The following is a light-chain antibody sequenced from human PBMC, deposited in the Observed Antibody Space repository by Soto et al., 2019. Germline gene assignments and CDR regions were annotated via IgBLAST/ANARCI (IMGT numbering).Light chain of an antibody. J-gene: IGLJ2*01. V-gene: IGLV2-14*01. Sequence: ALTQPASVSGSPGQSITISCTGTSSDVGGYNYVSWYQQHPGKAPKLMIYDVSNRPSGVSNRFSGSKSGNTASQTISGLQAEDEADYYCSSYTSSSTLVVFGGGTKLTVL. CDR1: SSDVGGYNY. CDR2: DVS. CDR3: SSYTSSSTLVV.